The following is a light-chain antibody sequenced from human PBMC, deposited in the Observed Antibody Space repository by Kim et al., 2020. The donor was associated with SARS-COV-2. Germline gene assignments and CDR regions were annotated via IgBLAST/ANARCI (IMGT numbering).Light chain of an antibody. J-gene: IGLJ3*02. Sequence: SSELTQDPAVSVALGQTVRITCQGDSLRSYYASWYQQKLGQAPVLVIYGKNNRPSGIPDRFSGSSSGNTASLTITGAQAEDEADYYCNSRDSSGNHQWVF. CDR2: GKN. V-gene: IGLV3-19*01. CDR1: SLRSYY. CDR3: NSRDSSGNHQWV.